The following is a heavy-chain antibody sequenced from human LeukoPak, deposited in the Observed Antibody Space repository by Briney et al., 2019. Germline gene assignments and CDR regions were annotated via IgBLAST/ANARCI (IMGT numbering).Heavy chain of an antibody. CDR2: IYSGGST. D-gene: IGHD3-10*01. CDR3: AAIYGSGSYNSRRPRAFDI. J-gene: IGHJ3*02. Sequence: GGSLRLSCAASGFTVSSNYMSWVRQAPGKGLEWVSVIYSGGSTYYADSMKGRFTISRDNSKNTLYLQMNSLRAEDTAVYYCAAIYGSGSYNSRRPRAFDIWGQGTMVTVSS. V-gene: IGHV3-53*01. CDR1: GFTVSSNY.